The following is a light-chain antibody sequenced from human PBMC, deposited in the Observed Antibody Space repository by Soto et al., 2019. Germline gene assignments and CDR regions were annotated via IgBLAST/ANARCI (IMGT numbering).Light chain of an antibody. V-gene: IGKV1-39*01. J-gene: IGKJ1*01. CDR3: QQSYSTILT. Sequence: DIQTIQSPSTLAASVGDRVTITCRPRQNINVFLNWYQQKPGTAPRLXIEAASSLQDGVPSRFSGSGAGTAFTLTISSLQPADLTTDYCQQSYSTILTFCQGTKV. CDR1: QNINVF. CDR2: AAS.